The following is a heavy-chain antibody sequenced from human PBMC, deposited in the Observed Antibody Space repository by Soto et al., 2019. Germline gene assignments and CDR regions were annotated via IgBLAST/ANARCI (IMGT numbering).Heavy chain of an antibody. CDR3: ARRLSIAARSSFLGFDP. J-gene: IGHJ5*02. CDR2: INPNSGGT. D-gene: IGHD6-6*01. V-gene: IGHV1-2*04. CDR1: GYTFTGYY. Sequence: QVQLVQSGAEVKKPGASVKVSCKASGYTFTGYYMHWVRQAPGQGLEWMGWINPNSGGTNYAQKFQGWVTMTRDTSISTAYMELSRLRSDDTAVYYCARRLSIAARSSFLGFDPWGQGTLVTVSS.